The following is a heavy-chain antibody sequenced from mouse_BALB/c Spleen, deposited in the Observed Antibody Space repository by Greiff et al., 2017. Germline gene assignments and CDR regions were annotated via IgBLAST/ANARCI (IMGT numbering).Heavy chain of an antibody. Sequence: VKLVESGPSLVQPSQSLSITCTVSGFSLTSYGVHWVRQSPGKGLEWLGVIWRGGSTDYNAAFMSRLSITKDNSKSQVFFKMNSLQADDTAIYYCAGNYEGFAYWGQGTLVTVSA. V-gene: IGHV2-5-1*01. CDR2: IWRGGST. CDR1: GFSLTSYG. CDR3: AGNYEGFAY. D-gene: IGHD2-1*01. J-gene: IGHJ3*01.